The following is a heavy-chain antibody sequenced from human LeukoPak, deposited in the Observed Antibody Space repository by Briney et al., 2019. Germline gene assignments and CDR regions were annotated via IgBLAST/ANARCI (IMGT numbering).Heavy chain of an antibody. D-gene: IGHD3-22*01. CDR3: ARDYPYYCDSSGYYSFDY. Sequence: GGSLRLSCAASGFTVSTNYMSWVRQAPGKGLEWVSVIYSGGSTYYADSVKGRFTISRDNSKNTLYLQMNSLRAEDTAVYYCARDYPYYCDSSGYYSFDYWGQGTLVTASS. CDR2: IYSGGST. CDR1: GFTVSTNY. V-gene: IGHV3-66*01. J-gene: IGHJ4*02.